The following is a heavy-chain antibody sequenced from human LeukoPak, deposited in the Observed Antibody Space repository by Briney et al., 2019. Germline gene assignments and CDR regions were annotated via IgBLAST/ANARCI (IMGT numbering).Heavy chain of an antibody. V-gene: IGHV4-59*01. CDR1: GVSITSYY. CDR2: IYYSGST. J-gene: IGHJ3*02. CDR3: ARDLNAFDI. Sequence: PSETLSLTCTVSGVSITSYYWNWIRQPPGKGLEWIGYIYYSGSTNYNPSLKSRVTISVDTSKNQFALKLSSVTAADTAVYYCARDLNAFDIWGQGTMVTVSS.